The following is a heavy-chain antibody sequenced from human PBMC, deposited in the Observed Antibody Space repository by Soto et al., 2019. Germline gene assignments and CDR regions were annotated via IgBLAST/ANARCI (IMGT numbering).Heavy chain of an antibody. CDR3: ARVPSP. V-gene: IGHV4-30-2*01. J-gene: IGHJ5*02. CDR2: IYHSGST. Sequence: QLQLQESGSGLVKPSQTLSLTCAVSGGSISSGGYSWSWIRQPPGKGLEWIGYIYHSGSTYYNPSPECRSTISVDRSQNQCYLKPSSVTAADTAVDYCARVPSPGGQGTLVTVSS. CDR1: GGSISSGGYS.